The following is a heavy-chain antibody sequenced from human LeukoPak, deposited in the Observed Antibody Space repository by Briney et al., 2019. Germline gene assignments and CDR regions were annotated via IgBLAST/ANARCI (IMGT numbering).Heavy chain of an antibody. D-gene: IGHD6-13*01. V-gene: IGHV3-23*01. Sequence: AGGSLRLSCAASGFTFSSYAMSGVRQAPGKGLEWVSDMSGSGGSTYYADSVKGRFTISRDNSKNTLYLQMNSLRAEDTAVYYCAKSVAAAGLDYWGQGTLVTVSS. J-gene: IGHJ4*02. CDR3: AKSVAAAGLDY. CDR2: MSGSGGST. CDR1: GFTFSSYA.